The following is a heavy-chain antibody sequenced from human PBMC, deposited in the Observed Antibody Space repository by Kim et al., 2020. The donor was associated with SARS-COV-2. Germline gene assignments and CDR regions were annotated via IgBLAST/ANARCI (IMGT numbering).Heavy chain of an antibody. CDR3: ARVPNFMVRGVYHSTFDY. D-gene: IGHD3-10*01. J-gene: IGHJ4*02. V-gene: IGHV4-34*01. Sequence: KTRVTISADTSKNQFSLKVSSVTAADTAVYYCARVPNFMVRGVYHSTFDYWGQGTLVTVSS.